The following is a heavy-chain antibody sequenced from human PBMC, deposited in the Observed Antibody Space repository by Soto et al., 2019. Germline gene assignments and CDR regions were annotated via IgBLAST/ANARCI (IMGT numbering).Heavy chain of an antibody. CDR1: GFTVSSNY. D-gene: IGHD2-15*01. Sequence: GGSLRLSCAASGFTVSSNYMSWVRQAPGKGLEWVSVIYSGGSTYYADSVKGRFTISRDNSKNTLYLQMNSLRAEDTAVYFCASLGRFSRLLHPSGMAFWAQGTSVPVSS. CDR3: ASLGRFSRLLHPSGMAF. J-gene: IGHJ6*02. CDR2: IYSGGST. V-gene: IGHV3-53*01.